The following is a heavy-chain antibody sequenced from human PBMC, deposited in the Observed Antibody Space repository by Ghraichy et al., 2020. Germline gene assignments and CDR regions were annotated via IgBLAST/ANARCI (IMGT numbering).Heavy chain of an antibody. CDR2: TYYRSKWYN. CDR3: ARGFVDNWNYGRGGLDY. J-gene: IGHJ4*02. D-gene: IGHD1-7*01. V-gene: IGHV6-1*01. CDR1: GDSVSSNSAA. Sequence: SLNISLTCAISGDSVSSNSAAWNWIRQSPSRGLEWLGRTYYRSKWYNDYAVSVKSRITINPDTSKNQFSLQLNSVTPEDTAVYYCARGFVDNWNYGRGGLDYWGQGTLVTVSS.